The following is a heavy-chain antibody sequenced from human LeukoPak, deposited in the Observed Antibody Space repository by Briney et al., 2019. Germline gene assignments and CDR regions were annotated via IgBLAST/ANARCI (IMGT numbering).Heavy chain of an antibody. Sequence: GGSLRLSCAASGFSFSSYEINWVRQAPGKGLEWVSYIGSSGSTVYYADSVKGRFTISRDNAKKSLYLQMNSLRDEDTAVYYCAIDTLLYADSPDAFDMWGQGTMVTVSS. J-gene: IGHJ3*02. D-gene: IGHD4-17*01. CDR1: GFSFSSYE. CDR2: IGSSGSTV. V-gene: IGHV3-48*03. CDR3: AIDTLLYADSPDAFDM.